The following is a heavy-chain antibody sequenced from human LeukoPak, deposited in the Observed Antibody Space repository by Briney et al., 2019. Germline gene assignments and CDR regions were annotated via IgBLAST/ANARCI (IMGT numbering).Heavy chain of an antibody. D-gene: IGHD2-2*01. V-gene: IGHV3-23*01. J-gene: IGHJ4*02. Sequence: PGGSLRLSCAASGFTFSSYAMSWVRQAPGKGLEWVSAISGNGGSTYYADSVKGRFTISRDNSKNTLYLQMNSLRAEDTAVYYCAKEYCSSTSCSFGADYWGQGTLVTVSS. CDR3: AKEYCSSTSCSFGADY. CDR2: ISGNGGST. CDR1: GFTFSSYA.